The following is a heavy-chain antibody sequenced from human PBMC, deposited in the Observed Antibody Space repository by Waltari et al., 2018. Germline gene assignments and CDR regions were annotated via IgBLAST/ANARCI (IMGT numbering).Heavy chain of an antibody. CDR3: ARVSTNNGPGDLDY. V-gene: IGHV1-18*01. D-gene: IGHD2-8*01. CDR2: VSGYNGDT. Sequence: QFQLVQSGAEVKKPGASVMVSCKTSGYTFKSYAFSWVRQAPGQGLEWMGWVSGYNGDTFYAQNFQDRLTMTTETSTTTTYMELRNLRSDDTAIYYCARVSTNNGPGDLDYWGQGTLVTVSA. CDR1: GYTFKSYA. J-gene: IGHJ4*02.